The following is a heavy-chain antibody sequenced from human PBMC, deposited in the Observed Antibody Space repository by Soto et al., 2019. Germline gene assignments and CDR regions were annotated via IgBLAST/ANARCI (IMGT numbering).Heavy chain of an antibody. CDR3: ARVGHITNYGMAV. CDR2: INAGNGNT. CDR1: GYTFTSYG. D-gene: IGHD1-26*01. J-gene: IGHJ6*02. Sequence: QIQLMQSGAEVKKPGASVKVSCKASGYTFTSYGIHWVRQAPGQRLEWTGWINAGNGNTKYSEKFQGRVTITRDTSASTAYLELSSLRSEDTAVYYCARVGHITNYGMAVWGQGTTVTVSS. V-gene: IGHV1-3*01.